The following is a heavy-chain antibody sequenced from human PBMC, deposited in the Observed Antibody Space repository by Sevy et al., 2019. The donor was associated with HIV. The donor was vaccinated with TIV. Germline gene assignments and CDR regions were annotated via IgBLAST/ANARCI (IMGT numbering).Heavy chain of an antibody. CDR2: IKEDGSEN. J-gene: IGHJ5*02. D-gene: IGHD2-2*01. Sequence: GGSLRLSCAASGFTFSNYWMSWVRQAPGKGLGWVANIKEDGSENYYVDSVKGRFTISRDNAKNSLYLQMNSLRAEDTAVYYCARVGGCSSTSCFAYWFDPWGQGTLVTVSS. CDR3: ARVGGCSSTSCFAYWFDP. CDR1: GFTFSNYW. V-gene: IGHV3-7*03.